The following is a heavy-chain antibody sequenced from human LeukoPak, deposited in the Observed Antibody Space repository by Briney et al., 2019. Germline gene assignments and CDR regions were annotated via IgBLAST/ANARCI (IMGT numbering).Heavy chain of an antibody. V-gene: IGHV3-20*04. CDR2: INWNGGST. Sequence: GGSLRLSCAASGFTFDDYGMSWVRQAPGKGLEWVSGINWNGGSTGYADSVKGRFTISRDNAKNSLYLQMNSLRAEDTAVYYCARDLYDSSGTTWGQGTLVTVSS. CDR3: ARDLYDSSGTT. J-gene: IGHJ5*02. CDR1: GFTFDDYG. D-gene: IGHD3-22*01.